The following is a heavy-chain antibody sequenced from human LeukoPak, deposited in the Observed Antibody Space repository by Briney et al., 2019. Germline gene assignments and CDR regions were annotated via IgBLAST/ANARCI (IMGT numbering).Heavy chain of an antibody. V-gene: IGHV3-74*01. CDR2: INSDVSRT. Sequence: GGSLRLSCAASVFPFSSYWMHWVRQAPEKGLVWVSRINSDVSRTSYADSVKGRFTISRDNAKNTLYLQMNSLRAEDTAVYYRASGYGSSWYSQSSAFDIWGQGTMVTVSS. CDR1: VFPFSSYW. J-gene: IGHJ3*02. D-gene: IGHD6-13*01. CDR3: ASGYGSSWYSQSSAFDI.